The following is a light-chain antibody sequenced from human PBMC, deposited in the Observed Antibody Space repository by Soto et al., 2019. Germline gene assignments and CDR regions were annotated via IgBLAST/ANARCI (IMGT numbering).Light chain of an antibody. J-gene: IGKJ5*01. Sequence: DLQMTQSPSSLSASVGDRVTIICQASQDITNYLNWYQQKPGKAPKLLIYDASNLEPGVPSRFSGSGSGTHFSLTISSLQHEDIETYYCQQYYNVPFTFGQGTRLEMK. CDR1: QDITNY. CDR3: QQYYNVPFT. CDR2: DAS. V-gene: IGKV1-33*01.